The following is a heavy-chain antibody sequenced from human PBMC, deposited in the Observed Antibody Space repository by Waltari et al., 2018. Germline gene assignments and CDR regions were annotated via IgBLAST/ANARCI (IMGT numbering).Heavy chain of an antibody. CDR1: GGTFSSYA. V-gene: IGHV1-69*14. J-gene: IGHJ3*02. D-gene: IGHD3-22*01. CDR2: IIPIFGTA. Sequence: QVQLVQSGAEVKKPGSSVKVSCKASGGTFSSYAISWVRQAPGQGLEWMGGIIPIFGTANYEQKFQGRVTITADKSTGTAYMELGSLRSEDTAVYYCARVGRYYDSSGSHDAFDIWGQGTMVTVSS. CDR3: ARVGRYYDSSGSHDAFDI.